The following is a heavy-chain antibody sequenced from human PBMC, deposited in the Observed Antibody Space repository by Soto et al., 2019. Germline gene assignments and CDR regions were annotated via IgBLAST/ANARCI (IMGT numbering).Heavy chain of an antibody. CDR1: GFTLSRYT. CDR3: ARDGYCSGGSCLDGMDV. CDR2: ISSDGSAK. V-gene: IGHV3-30-3*01. Sequence: GGSLRLSCGVSGFTLSRYTMHWVRQAPGKGLEWVALISSDGSAKYYADSVKGRFTISRDDSLYLQMTSLRAEDTAVYYCARDGYCSGGSCLDGMDVWGQGTTVTVSS. J-gene: IGHJ6*02. D-gene: IGHD2-15*01.